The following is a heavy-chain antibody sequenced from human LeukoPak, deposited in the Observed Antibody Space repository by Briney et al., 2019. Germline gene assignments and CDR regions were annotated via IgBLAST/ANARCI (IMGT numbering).Heavy chain of an antibody. J-gene: IGHJ6*02. V-gene: IGHV3-33*01. CDR2: IWYDGSNK. D-gene: IGHD6-25*01. Sequence: GGSLRLSCAASGFTFSSYGMHWVRQAPGKGLEWVAVIWYDGSNKYYADSVKGRFTISRDNSKNTLYLQTNSLRAEDTAVYYCARDSGWGSNYYYGMDVWGQGTTVTVSS. CDR1: GFTFSSYG. CDR3: ARDSGWGSNYYYGMDV.